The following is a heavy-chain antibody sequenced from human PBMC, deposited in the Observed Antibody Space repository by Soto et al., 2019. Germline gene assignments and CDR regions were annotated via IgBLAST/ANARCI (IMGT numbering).Heavy chain of an antibody. CDR1: GGSIDNYEYY. CDR2: IYYSGRT. Sequence: SETLSLTCTVSGGSIDNYEYYWTWIRQPPGKGLEWVGYIYYSGRTNYNPSLNSRLTISLDTSKNQFSLRLTSVSAADTAMYYCARDRSNSPDYFEYWGQGTLVTVSS. J-gene: IGHJ4*02. D-gene: IGHD6-6*01. V-gene: IGHV4-30-4*01. CDR3: ARDRSNSPDYFEY.